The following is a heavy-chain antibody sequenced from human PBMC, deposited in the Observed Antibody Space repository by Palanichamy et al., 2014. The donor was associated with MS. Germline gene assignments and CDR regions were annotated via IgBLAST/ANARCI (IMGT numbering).Heavy chain of an antibody. J-gene: IGHJ6*02. CDR1: GGTFSRYV. V-gene: IGHV1-69*01. CDR2: IIPIYGPA. Sequence: GGTFSRYVITWVRQAPGQGLEWMGDIIPIYGPANYAQKLQGRVTITADETTSTVYMEMKNLRSEDTAVYYCAAGNYGSGSFTYGMDVWGQGTTVTV. CDR3: AAGNYGSGSFTYGMDV. D-gene: IGHD3-10*01.